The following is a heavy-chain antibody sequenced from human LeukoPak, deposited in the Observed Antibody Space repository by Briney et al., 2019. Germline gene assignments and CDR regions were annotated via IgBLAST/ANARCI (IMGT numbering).Heavy chain of an antibody. CDR1: QFTLSDYY. J-gene: IGHJ3*02. V-gene: IGHV3-11*04. D-gene: IGHD6-13*01. CDR3: ASEVEYSTNGFDT. Sequence: PVGSLRLSCAASQFTLSDYYVSWIRQAPGRGLEWVSYISSSGHTIYYAASVKGRFTISRDDAKNEVYLQMTGLRAEDTALYYCASEVEYSTNGFDTWGQGTMVTVSS. CDR2: ISSSGHTI.